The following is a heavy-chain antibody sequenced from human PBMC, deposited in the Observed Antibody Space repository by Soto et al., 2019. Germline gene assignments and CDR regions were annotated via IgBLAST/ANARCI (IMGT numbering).Heavy chain of an antibody. J-gene: IGHJ6*02. CDR2: ISTSGGYT. CDR1: GFTFSDYY. D-gene: IGHD5-12*01. Sequence: PGGSLRLSCAASGFTFSDYYMSWIRQAPGKGLEWVSYISTSGGYTNYADSVKGRFTISRDNAKNSLYLQMKSLRAEDTAVYYCAGMATGNYYYYYGMDVWGQGTTVTVSS. V-gene: IGHV3-11*03. CDR3: AGMATGNYYYYYGMDV.